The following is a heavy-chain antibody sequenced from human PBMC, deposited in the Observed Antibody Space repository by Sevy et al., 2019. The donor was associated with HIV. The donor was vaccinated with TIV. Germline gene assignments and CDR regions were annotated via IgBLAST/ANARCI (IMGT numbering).Heavy chain of an antibody. CDR2: ISYDESNK. J-gene: IGHJ4*02. CDR1: GFTFSSYA. D-gene: IGHD5-18*01. V-gene: IGHV3-30-3*01. CDR3: ARSGLQLWYHFDY. Sequence: GGSLRLSCAASGFTFSSYAMHWVRQAPGKGLEWVAVISYDESNKYYAGSVKGRFTISRDNSKNTLYLQMNSLRAEDTAVYYCARSGLQLWYHFDYWGQGTLVTVSS.